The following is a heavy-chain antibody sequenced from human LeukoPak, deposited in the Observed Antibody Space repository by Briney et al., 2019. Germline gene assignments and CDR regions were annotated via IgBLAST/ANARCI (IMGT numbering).Heavy chain of an antibody. Sequence: GGSLRLSCEASGFTFSHYWMTWYRQAPGKGLEWVANLNQDGSVQAYGDSVRGRFTISRDNAKNSVYIQMNSLRVEDTAMYYCARDHNVADVWGQGTMVTVSS. V-gene: IGHV3-7*01. CDR2: LNQDGSVQ. J-gene: IGHJ3*01. CDR1: GFTFSHYW. CDR3: ARDHNVADV. D-gene: IGHD2-8*01.